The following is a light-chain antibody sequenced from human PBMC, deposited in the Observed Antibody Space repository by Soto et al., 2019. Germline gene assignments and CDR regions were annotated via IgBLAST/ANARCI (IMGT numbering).Light chain of an antibody. CDR3: QQSYSSPPT. V-gene: IGKV1-39*01. Sequence: DIQMTQSPSSLSASVEDRVIITCRASQSISNHLNWYQQKPGKAPKLLIFAASSLQSGVPSRFSGSRSGPDFTLTISILQPEDFATYYCQQSYSSPPTFGQGTKVEIK. J-gene: IGKJ1*01. CDR1: QSISNH. CDR2: AAS.